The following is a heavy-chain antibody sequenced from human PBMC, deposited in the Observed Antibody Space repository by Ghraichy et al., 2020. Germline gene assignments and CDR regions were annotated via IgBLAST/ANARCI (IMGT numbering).Heavy chain of an antibody. D-gene: IGHD6-13*01. CDR3: ARKGGGIAAAGRPSNNWFDP. V-gene: IGHV4-39*01. CDR2: IYYSGST. CDR1: GGSISSSSYY. J-gene: IGHJ5*02. Sequence: ESLNISCTVSGGSISSSSYYWGWIRQPPETGLEWIGSIYYSGSTYYNPSLKSRVTISVDTSKNQFSLKLSSVTAADTAVYYCARKGGGIAAAGRPSNNWFDPWGQGTLVTVSS.